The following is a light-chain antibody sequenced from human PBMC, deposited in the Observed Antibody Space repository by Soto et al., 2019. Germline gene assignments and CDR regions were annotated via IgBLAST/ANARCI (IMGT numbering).Light chain of an antibody. CDR2: GAS. CDR1: QSVSSN. V-gene: IGKV3-15*01. J-gene: IGKJ1*01. Sequence: EIVMTQSPATLSVSPGERAILSCRGSQSVSSNLAWYQQKPGQAPRLLIYGASTRATGIPARFSGSGSGTEFTLTISSLQSEDFAVYYCQQYNNWWTFGQGTKVEIK. CDR3: QQYNNWWT.